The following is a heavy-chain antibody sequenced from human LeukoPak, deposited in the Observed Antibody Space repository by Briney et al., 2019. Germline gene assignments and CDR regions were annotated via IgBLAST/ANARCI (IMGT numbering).Heavy chain of an antibody. CDR3: ARDGTRGYSYGAIDY. V-gene: IGHV1-69*04. J-gene: IGHJ4*02. Sequence: SVKVSCKASGYTFTSYGISWVRQAPGQGLEWMGRIIPILGIANYAQKFQGRVTITADKSTSTAYMELSSLRSEDTAVYYCARDGTRGYSYGAIDYWGQGTLVTVSS. CDR1: GYTFTSYG. CDR2: IIPILGIA. D-gene: IGHD5-18*01.